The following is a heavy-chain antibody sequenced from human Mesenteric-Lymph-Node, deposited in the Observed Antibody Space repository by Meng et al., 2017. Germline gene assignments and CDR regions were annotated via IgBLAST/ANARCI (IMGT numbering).Heavy chain of an antibody. Sequence: SETLSLTCTVSGSSISSAYYWGWVRQPPGKGLEWLGNIYHSGSTYYNPSLKSRVTISIDTSKNQFSLKLTSVNAADTAVYYCVRHRAYTTLHGLDVWGQGTTVTVSS. CDR2: IYHSGST. V-gene: IGHV4-38-2*02. CDR3: VRHRAYTTLHGLDV. CDR1: GSSISSAYY. J-gene: IGHJ6*02. D-gene: IGHD2-2*02.